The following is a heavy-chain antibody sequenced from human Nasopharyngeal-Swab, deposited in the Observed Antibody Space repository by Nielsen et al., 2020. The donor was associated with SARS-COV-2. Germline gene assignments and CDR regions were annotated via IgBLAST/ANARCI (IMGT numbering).Heavy chain of an antibody. Sequence: RQAPGKGLEWVGSIHNSGTPYYIPSLKSRVTISVDPSKNQFSLKMRSVTAADTAVYYCASGPFGPGDSYYYYGLDVWGQGTTVTISS. CDR2: IHNSGTP. V-gene: IGHV4-38-2*01. CDR3: ASGPFGPGDSYYYYGLDV. J-gene: IGHJ6*02. D-gene: IGHD3/OR15-3a*01.